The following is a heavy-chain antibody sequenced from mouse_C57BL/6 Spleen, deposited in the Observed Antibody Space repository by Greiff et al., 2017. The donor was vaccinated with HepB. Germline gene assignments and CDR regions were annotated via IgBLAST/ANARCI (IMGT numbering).Heavy chain of an antibody. CDR1: GYTFTDYY. D-gene: IGHD1-1*01. Sequence: VHLQQSGPELVKPGASVKISCKASGYTFTDYYMNWVKQSHGKSLEWIGDINPNNGGTSYNQKFKGKATLTVDKSSSTAYMELRSLTSEDSAVYYCARGDYGSPDYWGQGTTLTVSS. V-gene: IGHV1-26*01. CDR2: INPNNGGT. CDR3: ARGDYGSPDY. J-gene: IGHJ2*01.